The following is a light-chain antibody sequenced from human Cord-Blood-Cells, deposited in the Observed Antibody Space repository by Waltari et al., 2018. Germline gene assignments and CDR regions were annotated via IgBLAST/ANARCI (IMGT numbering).Light chain of an antibody. V-gene: IGLV6-57*01. CDR2: EDN. CDR1: SGSIARNY. J-gene: IGLJ2*01. CDR3: QSYDSSNVV. Sequence: NFMLTQPHSVSESPGKTVTISCTRSSGSIARNYVQWDQQRPGSSPTTVIYEDNQRPSGVPDRFSGSIDSSSNSASLTISGLKTEDEADYYCQSYDSSNVVFGGGTKLTVL.